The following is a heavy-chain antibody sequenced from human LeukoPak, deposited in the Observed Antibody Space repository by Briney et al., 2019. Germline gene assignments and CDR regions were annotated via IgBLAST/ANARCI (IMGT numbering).Heavy chain of an antibody. CDR1: GFTFSSYW. CDR3: ARAREMATNHNADT. J-gene: IGHJ5*02. D-gene: IGHD5-24*01. CDR2: IYNDGSST. Sequence: GGSLRLSCAASGFTFSSYWMHWVRQAPGKGLVWVSRIYNDGSSTSYADSVKGRLTISRNNAKNTLYLQINSLRAEDTAVYYCARAREMATNHNADTWGEGTLVTVSS. V-gene: IGHV3-74*01.